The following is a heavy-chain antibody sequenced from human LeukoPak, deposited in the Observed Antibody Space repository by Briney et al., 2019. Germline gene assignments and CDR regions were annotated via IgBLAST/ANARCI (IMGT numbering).Heavy chain of an antibody. D-gene: IGHD6-19*01. CDR2: ISSSSSYI. J-gene: IGHJ4*02. V-gene: IGHV3-21*01. CDR3: ASSSGWYLSSDY. CDR1: GFTFSSYS. Sequence: GGSLRLSCAASGFTFSSYSMNWVRQAPGKGLEWVSSISSSSSYIYYADSVKGRFTISRDNAKNSLYLQMNSLRAEDTAVYYCASSSGWYLSSDYWGQGTLVTVSS.